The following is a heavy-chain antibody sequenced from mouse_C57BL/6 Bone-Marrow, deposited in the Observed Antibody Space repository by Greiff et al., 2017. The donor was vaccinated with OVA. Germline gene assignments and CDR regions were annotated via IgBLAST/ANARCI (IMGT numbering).Heavy chain of an antibody. D-gene: IGHD4-1*01. CDR1: GYTFTDYN. CDR2: INPNNGGT. V-gene: IGHV1-22*01. CDR3: ARSNWDCWFAY. Sequence: EVQLQQSGPELVKPGASVKMSCKASGYTFTDYNMHWVKQSHGKSLEWIGYINPNNGGTSYNQKFKGQATLTVNKSSSTAYMELRSLTSEDSAVYYCARSNWDCWFAYWGQGTLVTVSA. J-gene: IGHJ3*01.